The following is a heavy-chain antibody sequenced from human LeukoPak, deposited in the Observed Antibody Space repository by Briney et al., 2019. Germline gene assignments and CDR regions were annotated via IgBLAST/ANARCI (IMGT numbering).Heavy chain of an antibody. CDR2: IYSGGST. CDR3: ARDLGRNEFQH. CDR1: GFTVSSKY. D-gene: IGHD7-27*01. Sequence: HPGGSLRLSCAASGFTVSSKYMSWVRQAPGKGLEWVSVIYSGGSTACADSVKGRFTISRDNSKNTLYLQMNSLRAEDTAVYYCARDLGRNEFQHWGQGTLVTVSS. J-gene: IGHJ1*01. V-gene: IGHV3-66*01.